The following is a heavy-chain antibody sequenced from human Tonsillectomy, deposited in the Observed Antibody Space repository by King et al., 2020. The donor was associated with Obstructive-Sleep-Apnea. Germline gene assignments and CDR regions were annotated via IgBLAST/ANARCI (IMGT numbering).Heavy chain of an antibody. CDR2: IKQDGSEK. J-gene: IGHJ4*02. V-gene: IGHV3-7*01. Sequence: VQLVESGGGLVQPGGSLRLSCAASGFTFSSYWMSWVRQAPGKGLEWVANIKQDGSEKYYVDSVKGRFTISRDNAKNSLYLQMNSPRAVDTAGYYCAGSDSRRDGYNYDYWGQGTLVTVSS. CDR1: GFTFSSYW. D-gene: IGHD5-24*01. CDR3: AGSDSRRDGYNYDY.